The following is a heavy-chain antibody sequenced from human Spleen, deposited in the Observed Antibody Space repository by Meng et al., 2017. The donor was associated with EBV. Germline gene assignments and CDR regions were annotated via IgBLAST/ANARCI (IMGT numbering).Heavy chain of an antibody. CDR3: AHKREKLLYYFDS. CDR2: IYWDDDR. Sequence: QITFKESGPSLMKPTQTVTLTCTFSGFSLSTDGVAVGWIRQPPGKALEWLAVIYWDDDRRYNPSLKSRLTITKDTSKNQVVLTMANLDPVDTATYYCAHKREKLLYYFDSWGPGTLVTVSS. D-gene: IGHD3-10*01. J-gene: IGHJ4*02. CDR1: GFSLSTDGVA. V-gene: IGHV2-5*02.